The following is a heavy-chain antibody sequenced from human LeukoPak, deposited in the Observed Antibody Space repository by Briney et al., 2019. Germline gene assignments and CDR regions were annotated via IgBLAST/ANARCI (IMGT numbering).Heavy chain of an antibody. Sequence: GGSLRLSCAASGFTFSNYAMSWVRQAPGKGLEWVSFISSSSGTTYSADSVKGRFTVSRDNSKNTLSLQLNSLRADDTAVYYCAKVGGSYPYYYGMDVWGQGTTVTVSS. J-gene: IGHJ6*02. CDR1: GFTFSNYA. CDR3: AKVGGSYPYYYGMDV. CDR2: ISSSSGTT. D-gene: IGHD1-26*01. V-gene: IGHV3-23*01.